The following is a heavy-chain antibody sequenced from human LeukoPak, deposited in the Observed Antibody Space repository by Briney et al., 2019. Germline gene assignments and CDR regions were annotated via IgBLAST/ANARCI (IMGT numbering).Heavy chain of an antibody. CDR3: AREEGSTSCYGY. V-gene: IGHV1-2*02. CDR2: INPNSDGT. J-gene: IGHJ4*02. Sequence: ASVKVSCKASGYTFTSYDINWVRQATGQGLEWMGWINPNSDGTNYAQKFQGRVTMTRDTSISTAYMELSRLRSDDTAVYYCAREEGSTSCYGYWGQGTLVTVSS. D-gene: IGHD2-2*01. CDR1: GYTFTSYD.